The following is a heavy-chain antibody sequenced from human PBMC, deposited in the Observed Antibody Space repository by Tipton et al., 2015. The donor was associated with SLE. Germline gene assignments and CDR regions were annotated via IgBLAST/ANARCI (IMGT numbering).Heavy chain of an antibody. CDR3: AKDGYSSSRIFDY. CDR1: GFTFSSYG. V-gene: IGHV3-30*02. J-gene: IGHJ4*02. CDR2: IRYDGSNK. D-gene: IGHD6-13*01. Sequence: SLRLSCAASGFTFSSYGMHWVRQAPGKGLEWVAFIRYDGSNKYYADSVKGRFTISRDNSKNTLYLQMNSLRAEDTALYYCAKDGYSSSRIFDYWGQGTLVTVSS.